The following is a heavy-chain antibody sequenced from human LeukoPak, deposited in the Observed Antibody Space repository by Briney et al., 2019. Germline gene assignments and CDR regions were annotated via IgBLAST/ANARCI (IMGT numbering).Heavy chain of an antibody. CDR3: ARDLNDEAAAGHY. D-gene: IGHD6-13*01. Sequence: ASVKVSCKASGGTFSSYAISWVRQAPGQGLEWMGIINPSGGSTSYAQKFQGRVTMTRDTSTSTVYMELSSLRSEDTAVYYCARDLNDEAAAGHYWGQGTLVTVSS. CDR2: INPSGGST. J-gene: IGHJ4*02. CDR1: GGTFSSYA. V-gene: IGHV1-46*01.